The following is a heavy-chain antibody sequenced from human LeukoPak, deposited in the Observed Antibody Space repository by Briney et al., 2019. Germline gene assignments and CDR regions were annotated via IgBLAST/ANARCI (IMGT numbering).Heavy chain of an antibody. D-gene: IGHD6-19*01. CDR3: ARDSLGSSGWYDY. V-gene: IGHV3-33*01. CDR2: IWYDGSNK. CDR1: GFTFSSYG. J-gene: IGHJ4*02. Sequence: PGGSLRLSCAASGFTFSSYGMHWVRQAPGKGLEWVAVIWYDGSNKYYADSVKGRFTISRDNAKNSLYLQMNSLRAEDTAVYYCARDSLGSSGWYDYWGQGTLVTVSS.